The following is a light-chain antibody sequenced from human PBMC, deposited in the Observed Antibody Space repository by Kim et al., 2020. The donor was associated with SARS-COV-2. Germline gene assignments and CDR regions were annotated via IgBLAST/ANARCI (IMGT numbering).Light chain of an antibody. J-gene: IGLJ3*02. Sequence: NFMLTQPLSVSESPGKTVTLSCTGTRGSIDDNYVQWYQQRPGAAPTTVIYHDSLRPTGVPDRFSGSIDSSSNSASLTISGLKTEDETDYYCQSYDRGNWVFGGGTQLTVL. CDR3: QSYDRGNWV. CDR1: RGSIDDNY. V-gene: IGLV6-57*02. CDR2: HDS.